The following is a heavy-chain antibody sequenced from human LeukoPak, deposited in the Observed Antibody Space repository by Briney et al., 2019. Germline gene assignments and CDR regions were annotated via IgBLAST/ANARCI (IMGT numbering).Heavy chain of an antibody. J-gene: IGHJ4*02. CDR3: AKSEHSSGWSDY. CDR1: GFTFSSYA. D-gene: IGHD6-19*01. CDR2: ISGSGGST. Sequence: GGSLRLSCAASGFTFSSYAMSWVRQAPGKGLEWVSAISGSGGSTYYADSVKGRFTISRDNSKNTLYLQMNSLRADDTAVYYCAKSEHSSGWSDYWGQGTLVTVSS. V-gene: IGHV3-23*01.